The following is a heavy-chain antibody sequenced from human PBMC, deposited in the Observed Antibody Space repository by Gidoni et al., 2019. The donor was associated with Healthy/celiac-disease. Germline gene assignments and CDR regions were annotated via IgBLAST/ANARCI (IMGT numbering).Heavy chain of an antibody. CDR3: ASAKGCSSTSCYWAYYYYGMDV. CDR2: ISSSGSTI. V-gene: IGHV3-11*01. Sequence: QVQLVESGGGLVKPGGSLRLSCAASGFTFSDYYMSWIRQAPGKGLEWVSYISSSGSTIYYADSVKGRFTISRDNAKNSLYLQMNSLRAEDTAVYYCASAKGCSSTSCYWAYYYYGMDVWGQGTTVTVSS. D-gene: IGHD2-2*01. J-gene: IGHJ6*02. CDR1: GFTFSDYY.